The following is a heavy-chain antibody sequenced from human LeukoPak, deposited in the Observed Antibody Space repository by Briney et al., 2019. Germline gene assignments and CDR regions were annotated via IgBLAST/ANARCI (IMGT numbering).Heavy chain of an antibody. CDR1: GGSISSGGYS. CDR2: IYHSGST. J-gene: IGHJ6*04. D-gene: IGHD6-13*01. Sequence: PSETLSLTCAVSGGSISSGGYSWSWIRQPPGKGLEGIGYIYHSGSTCYNPSLKSRVTISVDRSKNQFSLKLSSVTAADTAVYYCARGRGQWGSSWSTYYYYGMDVWGKGTTVTVSS. CDR3: ARGRGQWGSSWSTYYYYGMDV. V-gene: IGHV4-30-2*01.